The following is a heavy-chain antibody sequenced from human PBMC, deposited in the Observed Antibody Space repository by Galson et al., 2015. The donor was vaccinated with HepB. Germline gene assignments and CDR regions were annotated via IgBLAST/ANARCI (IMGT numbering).Heavy chain of an antibody. Sequence: SLRLSCAASGFTFSSYGMHWVRQAPGKGLEWVAVISYDGSNKYYADSVKGRFTISRDNSKNTLYLQMNSLRAEDTAVYYCAKGRQLLWGSFDYWGQGTLVTVSS. V-gene: IGHV3-30*18. J-gene: IGHJ4*02. D-gene: IGHD2-2*01. CDR2: ISYDGSNK. CDR1: GFTFSSYG. CDR3: AKGRQLLWGSFDY.